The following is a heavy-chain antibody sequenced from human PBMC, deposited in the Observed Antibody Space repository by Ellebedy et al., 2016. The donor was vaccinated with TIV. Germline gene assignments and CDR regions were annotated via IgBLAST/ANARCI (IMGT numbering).Heavy chain of an antibody. J-gene: IGHJ3*01. CDR2: ISGSILTK. V-gene: IGHV3-48*04. CDR3: ARDMAWGNEGIIDAFDL. D-gene: IGHD7-27*01. Sequence: GGSLRLSCAASGFSFSPYAMNWVRQAPGKGLEWISFISGSILTKNYTDSVRGRFTIPRDNAKNSLYIQMNSLRVEDTAAYYCARDMAWGNEGIIDAFDLWGQGTMVTVSS. CDR1: GFSFSPYA.